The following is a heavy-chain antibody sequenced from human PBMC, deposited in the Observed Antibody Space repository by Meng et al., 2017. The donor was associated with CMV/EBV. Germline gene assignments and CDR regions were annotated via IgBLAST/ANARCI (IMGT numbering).Heavy chain of an antibody. V-gene: IGHV3-30*04. CDR3: AKVRRVVTKGSYYGMDV. J-gene: IGHJ6*02. CDR1: GFTFSSYA. CDR2: IPYDGSNK. Sequence: GESLKISCAASGFTFSSYAMHWVRQAPGKGLEWVAVIPYDGSNKYYADSVKGRFTISRDNSKNTLYLQMNSLRAEDTAVYYCAKVRRVVTKGSYYGMDVWGQGTTVTVSS. D-gene: IGHD3-22*01.